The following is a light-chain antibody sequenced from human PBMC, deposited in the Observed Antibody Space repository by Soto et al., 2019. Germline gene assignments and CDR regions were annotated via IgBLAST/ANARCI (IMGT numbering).Light chain of an antibody. CDR2: DAS. V-gene: IGKV1-5*01. J-gene: IGKJ4*01. Sequence: DIQMTQSPSTLSAFAGDRVSVTCRASQGISGQLAWYQQRPGKAPKLIITDASNLNAGVPSRFRGSGSGTEFTLTLSSLQPDDIATYNCQHYIAYRVPFGGGTQVDI. CDR1: QGISGQ. CDR3: QHYIAYRVP.